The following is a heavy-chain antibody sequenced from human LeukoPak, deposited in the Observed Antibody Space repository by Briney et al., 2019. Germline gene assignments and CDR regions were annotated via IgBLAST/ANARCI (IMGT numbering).Heavy chain of an antibody. CDR1: GGSFSGYY. CDR2: INHSGST. V-gene: IGHV4-34*01. Sequence: SETLSLTCAVYGGSFSGYYWSWIRQPPGKGLEWIGEINHSGSTNYNPSLKSRVTISVEPSKSQFSLKLSSVTAADTAVYYCARGRIYCSSTSCYAGRWFDPWGQGTLVTVSS. J-gene: IGHJ5*02. CDR3: ARGRIYCSSTSCYAGRWFDP. D-gene: IGHD2-2*01.